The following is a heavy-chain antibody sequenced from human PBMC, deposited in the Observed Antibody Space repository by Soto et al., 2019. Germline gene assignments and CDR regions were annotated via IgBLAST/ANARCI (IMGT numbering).Heavy chain of an antibody. Sequence: HPGGSLRLSCAASGFTFSSYAMHWVRQAPGKGLEWVAVISYDGSNKYYADSVKGRFTISRDNSKNTLYLQMNSLRAEDTAVYYCARDDGYYGSGSYYSPFDYWGQGTLVTVSS. D-gene: IGHD3-10*01. V-gene: IGHV3-30-3*01. CDR1: GFTFSSYA. CDR2: ISYDGSNK. J-gene: IGHJ4*02. CDR3: ARDDGYYGSGSYYSPFDY.